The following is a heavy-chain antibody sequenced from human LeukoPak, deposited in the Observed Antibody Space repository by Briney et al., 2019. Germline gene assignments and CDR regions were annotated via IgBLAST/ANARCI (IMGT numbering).Heavy chain of an antibody. CDR1: GYTFTSYY. CDR2: INPTGGST. CDR3: ARDRISGLRLIGSFFPLDY. J-gene: IGHJ4*02. D-gene: IGHD5-12*01. Sequence: ASVKVSCKASGYTFTSYYMHWVRQAPGQGLEWMGIINPTGGSTNYAQKLQGRVTMTRDTSTRTVYMELSSLRSEDTAVYYCARDRISGLRLIGSFFPLDYWGQGTLVTVSS. V-gene: IGHV1-46*01.